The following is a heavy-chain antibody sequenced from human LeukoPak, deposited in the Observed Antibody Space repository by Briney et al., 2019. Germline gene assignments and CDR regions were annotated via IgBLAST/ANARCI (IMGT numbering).Heavy chain of an antibody. Sequence: PSETLSLTCTVSGGYISSSSYYWGWIRQPPGKGLEWIGSIYYSGSTYYNPSLKSRVTISVDTSKTQFSPKLSSVTAPDTAVYYCARPPYDFWSGYPNWFDPWGQGTLVTVSS. CDR1: GGYISSSSYY. D-gene: IGHD3-3*01. V-gene: IGHV4-39*01. J-gene: IGHJ5*02. CDR2: IYYSGST. CDR3: ARPPYDFWSGYPNWFDP.